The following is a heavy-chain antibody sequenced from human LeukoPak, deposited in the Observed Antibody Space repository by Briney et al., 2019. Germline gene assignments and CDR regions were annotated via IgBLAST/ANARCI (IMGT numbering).Heavy chain of an antibody. J-gene: IGHJ6*02. V-gene: IGHV1-2*02. Sequence: ASVTVSCQASGYTFPGYYLHWLGPATGHGREGMGWINPHRGGTNYAQKLQGRVTMTRDTSISTAYMELSRLRSDDTAVYYCARAQYFWSGYGMDVWGQGTTVTVSS. CDR3: ARAQYFWSGYGMDV. D-gene: IGHD3-3*01. CDR1: GYTFPGYY. CDR2: INPHRGGT.